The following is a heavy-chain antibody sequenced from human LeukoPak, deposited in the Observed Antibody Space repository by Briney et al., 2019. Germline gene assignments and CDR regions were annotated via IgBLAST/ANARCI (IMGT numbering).Heavy chain of an antibody. D-gene: IGHD3-22*01. CDR1: GGSISSSSYY. Sequence: SETLSLTCTVSGGSISSSSYYWGWIRQPPGKGLEWIGSIYYSGSTYYNPSLKSRVTISVDTSKNRFSLKLSSVTAADTAVYYCARLGGAVEWLLRDYWGQGTLVTVSS. J-gene: IGHJ4*02. V-gene: IGHV4-39*01. CDR2: IYYSGST. CDR3: ARLGGAVEWLLRDY.